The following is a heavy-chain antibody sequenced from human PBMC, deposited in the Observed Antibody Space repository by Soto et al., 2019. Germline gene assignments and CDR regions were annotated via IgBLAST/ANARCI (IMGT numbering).Heavy chain of an antibody. V-gene: IGHV1-18*01. J-gene: IGHJ4*02. CDR1: GYTFTSYG. D-gene: IGHD3-22*01. CDR2: ISAYNGNT. Sequence: ASVKVSCKASGYTFTSYGISWVRQAPGQGLQWMGWISAYNGNTNYAQKLQGRVSITTDTSTSTAYMELRSLRSDDTAVYYCARDGSSGYYYDFWGQGTLVTVSS. CDR3: ARDGSSGYYYDF.